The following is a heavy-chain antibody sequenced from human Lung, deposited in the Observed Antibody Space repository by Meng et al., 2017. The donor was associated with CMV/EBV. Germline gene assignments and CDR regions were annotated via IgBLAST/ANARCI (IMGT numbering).Heavy chain of an antibody. CDR2: IIPYLGNT. Sequence: SXXVSXKASGCTFSSYGISWVRQAPGQGLEWMGWIIPYLGNTNYAQKFQGRVTITADKSTSTAYMELRSLRSEDTAVYYCARDQGSKNGMCYCRSSISKNNFDYWXQGNXVTVSS. CDR1: GCTFSSYG. CDR3: ARDQGSKNGMCYCRSSISKNNFDY. V-gene: IGHV1-69*10. D-gene: IGHD2-2*01. J-gene: IGHJ4*02.